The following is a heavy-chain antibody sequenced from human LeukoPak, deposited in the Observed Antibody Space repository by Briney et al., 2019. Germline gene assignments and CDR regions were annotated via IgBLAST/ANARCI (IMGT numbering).Heavy chain of an antibody. J-gene: IGHJ3*02. CDR2: ISGSGGST. CDR1: GFTFSSYA. V-gene: IGHV3-23*01. D-gene: IGHD3-10*01. CDR3: AKDHYVSGRYDAFDI. Sequence: GGSLRLSCAASGFTFSSYAMSWVRQAPGKGLEWVSAISGSGGSTYYADAVKGRFTISRDNVKNTLYMQMNSLRAEDTAVYYCAKDHYVSGRYDAFDIWGQGPMVTVSS.